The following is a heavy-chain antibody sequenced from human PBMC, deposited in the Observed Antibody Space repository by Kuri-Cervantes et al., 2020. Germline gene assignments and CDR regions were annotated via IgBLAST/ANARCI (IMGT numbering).Heavy chain of an antibody. D-gene: IGHD3-22*01. CDR3: AKDLNYYDSSGHYSGFDY. V-gene: IGHV3-30-3*01. CDR2: ISYDGSNK. Sequence: GGSLRLSCAASGFTFSSYAMHWVRQAPGKGLEWVAVISYDGSNKYYADSVKGRFTISRDNSKNTLYLQMNSLRAEDTAVYYCAKDLNYYDSSGHYSGFDYWGQGTLVTVSS. J-gene: IGHJ4*02. CDR1: GFTFSSYA.